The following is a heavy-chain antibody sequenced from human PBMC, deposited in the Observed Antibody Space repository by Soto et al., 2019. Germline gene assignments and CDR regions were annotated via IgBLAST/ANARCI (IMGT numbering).Heavy chain of an antibody. CDR1: GYTFTGYY. V-gene: IGHV1-2*02. J-gene: IGHJ4*02. D-gene: IGHD3-22*01. Sequence: ASVKVSCKASGYTFTGYYMHWVRQTPGQGLEWMGWINPNSGGTNYAQKFQGRVTMTRDTSISTAYMELSRLRSDDAAVYYCARARYYYDSSGDYWGQGTLVTVSS. CDR3: ARARYYYDSSGDY. CDR2: INPNSGGT.